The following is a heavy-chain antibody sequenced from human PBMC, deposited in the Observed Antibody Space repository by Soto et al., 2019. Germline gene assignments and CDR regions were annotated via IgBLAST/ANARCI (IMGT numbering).Heavy chain of an antibody. CDR3: ARENSNGSGAYVY. Sequence: SETLSLTCAVSGYSISSGFYWGWIRQPPGKGLEWIGNIYHSGSTYYNPSLKSRVTISVDTSKNQFSLKLRSVTAADTAVYYCARENSNGSGAYVYWGQGTLVTVSS. CDR2: IYHSGST. CDR1: GYSISSGFY. D-gene: IGHD3-10*01. J-gene: IGHJ4*02. V-gene: IGHV4-38-2*02.